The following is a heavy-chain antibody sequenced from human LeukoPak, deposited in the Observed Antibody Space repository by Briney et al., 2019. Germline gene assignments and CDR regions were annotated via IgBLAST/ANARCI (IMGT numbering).Heavy chain of an antibody. Sequence: GGSLRLSCAASGFTFSSYGMHWVRQAPGKGLEWVAVISYDGSNKYYADSVRGRFTISRDNSKNTLYLQVNSLRAEDTAVYYCAKAKSYYSNYDYWGQGTLVTVSS. V-gene: IGHV3-30*18. CDR1: GFTFSSYG. CDR3: AKAKSYYSNYDY. D-gene: IGHD4-11*01. J-gene: IGHJ4*02. CDR2: ISYDGSNK.